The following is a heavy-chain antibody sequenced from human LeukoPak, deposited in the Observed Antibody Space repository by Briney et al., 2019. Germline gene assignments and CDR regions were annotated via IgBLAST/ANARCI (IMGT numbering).Heavy chain of an antibody. D-gene: IGHD5-12*01. Sequence: SETLSLTCTVSGGSISSTNYYWGWIRQPAGKGLEWIGRIYTSGSTNYNPSLKSRVTISVDTSKNQFSLKLSSVTAADTAVYYCARDRGYSGYETGWFDPWGQGTLVTVSS. V-gene: IGHV4-61*02. J-gene: IGHJ5*02. CDR2: IYTSGST. CDR3: ARDRGYSGYETGWFDP. CDR1: GGSISSTNYY.